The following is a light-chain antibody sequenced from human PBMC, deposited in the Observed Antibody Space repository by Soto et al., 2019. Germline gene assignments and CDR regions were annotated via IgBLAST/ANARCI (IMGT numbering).Light chain of an antibody. CDR2: GAS. CDR1: QSVSSN. J-gene: IGKJ1*01. CDR3: QQYNNWWT. V-gene: IGKV3-15*01. Sequence: EIGITQFPFTLSVSPGERATLSCRAGQSVSSNLAWYQQKPGQAPRLLIYGASTRATGIPARFTGSGSGTEFTLTISSLQFDDSAVYYCQQYNNWWTFGQGTKVDIK.